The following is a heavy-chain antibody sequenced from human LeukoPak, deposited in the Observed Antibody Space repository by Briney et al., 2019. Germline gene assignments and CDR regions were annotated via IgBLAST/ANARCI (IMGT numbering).Heavy chain of an antibody. D-gene: IGHD6-13*01. Sequence: QPGGSLRLSCAASGFTFSSYGMSWVRQAPGKGLEWVSGISGSGSDGSTYYADSVKGRFTISRDNSKNTLYLQMNSLRAEDTAVYYCARDLSAAAGDYWGQGTLVTVSS. V-gene: IGHV3-23*01. CDR3: ARDLSAAAGDY. CDR2: ISGSGSDGST. J-gene: IGHJ4*02. CDR1: GFTFSSYG.